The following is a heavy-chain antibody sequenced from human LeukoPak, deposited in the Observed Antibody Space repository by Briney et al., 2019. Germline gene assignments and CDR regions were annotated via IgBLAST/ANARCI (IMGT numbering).Heavy chain of an antibody. Sequence: SETLPLTCAVYGGSFSGYYWSWIRQPPGKGLEWIGEIKHSGSTNYNPSLKSRVTISVDTSKNQFSLKLSSVTAADTAAYYCARGLLVSNFDSWGQGTLVTVSS. D-gene: IGHD2-2*01. CDR1: GGSFSGYY. V-gene: IGHV4-34*01. CDR3: ARGLLVSNFDS. CDR2: IKHSGST. J-gene: IGHJ4*02.